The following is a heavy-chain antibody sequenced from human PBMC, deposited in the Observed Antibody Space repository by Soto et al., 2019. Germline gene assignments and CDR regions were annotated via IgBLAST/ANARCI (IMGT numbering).Heavy chain of an antibody. D-gene: IGHD2-15*01. J-gene: IGHJ5*02. V-gene: IGHV4-34*01. CDR3: ARGVYCSGGSCHYINWFDP. CDR2: INHSGST. CDR1: GGSFSGYY. Sequence: ASETLSLTCAVYGGSFSGYYWSWIRQPPGKGLEWIGEINHSGSTNYNPSLKSRVTISVDTSKNQFSLKLSSVTAADTAVYYCARGVYCSGGSCHYINWFDPWGQGTLVTVSS.